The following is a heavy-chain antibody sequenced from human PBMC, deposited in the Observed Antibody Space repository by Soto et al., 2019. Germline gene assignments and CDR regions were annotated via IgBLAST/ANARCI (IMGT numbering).Heavy chain of an antibody. Sequence: GGSLRLSCAASGFTFSSYAMHWVRQAPGKGLEWVAVISYDGSNKYYADSVKGRFTISRDNFKNTLYLQMNSLRAEDTAVYYCARGAQLADAFDIWGQGTMVTVSS. D-gene: IGHD6-6*01. V-gene: IGHV3-30-3*01. J-gene: IGHJ3*02. CDR3: ARGAQLADAFDI. CDR1: GFTFSSYA. CDR2: ISYDGSNK.